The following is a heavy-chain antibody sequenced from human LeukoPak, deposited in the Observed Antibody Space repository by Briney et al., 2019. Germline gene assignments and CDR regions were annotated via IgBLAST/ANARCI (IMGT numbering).Heavy chain of an antibody. D-gene: IGHD4-23*01. CDR3: ARDPYGGNSWFDP. V-gene: IGHV1-46*01. CDR1: GYTFTSYY. Sequence: ASVKVSCKASGYTFTSYYIHWVRQAPGQALEWMGVINPSGGSTSYAVKFQGRVSMTRDMSTSAVYMELSSLRSEDTAVYYCARDPYGGNSWFDPWGQGTLVTVSS. J-gene: IGHJ5*02. CDR2: INPSGGST.